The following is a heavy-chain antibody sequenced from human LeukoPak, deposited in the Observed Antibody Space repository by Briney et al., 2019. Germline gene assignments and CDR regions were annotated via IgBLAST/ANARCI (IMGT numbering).Heavy chain of an antibody. CDR2: IRPDGSEE. Sequence: PGGSLRLSCTASGFTFSHNWMSWVRQAPGKGLEWVASIRPDGSEEYYMDSVKGRFIISRDNAKNSLYLQMNSLRAEDTALYYCAKLLGTVTTYDYWGQGTLVTVSS. V-gene: IGHV3-7*01. J-gene: IGHJ4*02. CDR1: GFTFSHNW. D-gene: IGHD1-7*01. CDR3: AKLLGTVTTYDY.